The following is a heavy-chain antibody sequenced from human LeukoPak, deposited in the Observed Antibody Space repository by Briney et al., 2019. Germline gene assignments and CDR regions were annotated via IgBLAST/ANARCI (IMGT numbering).Heavy chain of an antibody. V-gene: IGHV4-59*12. D-gene: IGHD6-19*01. J-gene: IGHJ1*01. Sequence: SETLSLTCTVSGGSISSYYWSWIRQPPGKGLEWIGYIYYSGSTYYNPSLKSRVTISVDTSKNQFSLKLSSVTAADTAVYYCASTSGWTSFEYFQHWGQGTLVTVSS. CDR2: IYYSGST. CDR3: ASTSGWTSFEYFQH. CDR1: GGSISSYY.